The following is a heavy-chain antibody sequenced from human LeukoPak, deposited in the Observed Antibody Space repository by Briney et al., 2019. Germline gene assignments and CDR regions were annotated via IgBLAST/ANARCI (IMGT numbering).Heavy chain of an antibody. CDR3: ARDDYGSGSWSDY. CDR2: INSDGSST. Sequence: PGGSLRLSCAASGFTFSSYWMHWVRQAPGKGLVWVSRINSDGSSTSYADSVKGRFTISRDNAKNSLYLQMNSLRAEDTALYYCARDDYGSGSWSDYWGQGTLVTVSS. CDR1: GFTFSSYW. D-gene: IGHD3-10*01. J-gene: IGHJ4*02. V-gene: IGHV3-74*01.